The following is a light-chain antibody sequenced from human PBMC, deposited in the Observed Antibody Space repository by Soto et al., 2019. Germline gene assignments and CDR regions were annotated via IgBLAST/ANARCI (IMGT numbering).Light chain of an antibody. Sequence: EIVLTQSPATLSLSPGGRVTLSCRASQSVSSYLTWYQQKPGQAPRLLIYEASKRATGIPARFSGSGSGTDFTLTISSLETEDFAVYFCQQYSRWPRETFGPGTKVDIK. CDR2: EAS. V-gene: IGKV3-11*01. J-gene: IGKJ3*01. CDR1: QSVSSY. CDR3: QQYSRWPRET.